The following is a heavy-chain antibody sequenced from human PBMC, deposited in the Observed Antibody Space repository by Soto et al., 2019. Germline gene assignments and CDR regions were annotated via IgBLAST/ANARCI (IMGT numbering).Heavy chain of an antibody. Sequence: QVQLVQSGAEVKKPGASVKVSCKASGYTFTSYAMHWVRQAPGQRLEWMGWINAGNGNTKYSQKFQGRVTITRDTSACTAYMELSSLRSEDTAVYYCARSSGYYDVDYWGQGTLVTVSS. D-gene: IGHD3-22*01. V-gene: IGHV1-3*01. CDR2: INAGNGNT. CDR1: GYTFTSYA. CDR3: ARSSGYYDVDY. J-gene: IGHJ4*02.